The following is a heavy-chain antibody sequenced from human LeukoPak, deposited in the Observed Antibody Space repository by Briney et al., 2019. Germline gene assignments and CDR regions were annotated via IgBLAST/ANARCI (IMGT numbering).Heavy chain of an antibody. Sequence: PSQTLSLTCTVSGGSIGSGSYYWSWIRQPAGKGLEWIGRIYTSGSTNYNPSLKSRVTISVDTSKNQFSPKLSSVTAADTAVYYCAREWHCSSTSCYTLWFDPWGQGTLVTVSS. CDR1: GGSIGSGSYY. CDR3: AREWHCSSTSCYTLWFDP. D-gene: IGHD2-2*02. CDR2: IYTSGST. J-gene: IGHJ5*02. V-gene: IGHV4-61*02.